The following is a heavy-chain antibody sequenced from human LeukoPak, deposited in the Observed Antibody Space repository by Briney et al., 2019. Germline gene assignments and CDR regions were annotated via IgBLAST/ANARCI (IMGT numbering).Heavy chain of an antibody. CDR1: GYTFTSYY. CDR2: INPSGGST. D-gene: IGHD3-10*01. V-gene: IGHV1-46*01. Sequence: ASVKVSCKASGYTFTSYYMHWVRQAPGQGLEWMGIINPSGGSTSYAQKFQGRVTMTRDTSTSTVYMELSSLRSEDTAVYYCARALRRPLGSGGYYDYWGQGTLVTVPS. J-gene: IGHJ4*02. CDR3: ARALRRPLGSGGYYDY.